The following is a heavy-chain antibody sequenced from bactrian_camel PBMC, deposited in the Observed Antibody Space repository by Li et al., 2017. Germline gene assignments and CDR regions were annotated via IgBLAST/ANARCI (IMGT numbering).Heavy chain of an antibody. J-gene: IGHJ4*01. CDR2: IDSYGRL. D-gene: IGHD3*01. CDR3: AADVLYRRVASMDPRDYGY. CDR1: GDTYGSSC. V-gene: IGHV3S55*01. Sequence: HVQLVESGGGSVQAGGSLRLSCATSGDTYGSSCMAWFRQAPGKEREGDAHIDSYGRLTYTDSVKGRFAISKDDAENTLFLQMNNLNPEDTAMYYCAADVLYRRVASMDPRDYGYWGQGTQVTVS.